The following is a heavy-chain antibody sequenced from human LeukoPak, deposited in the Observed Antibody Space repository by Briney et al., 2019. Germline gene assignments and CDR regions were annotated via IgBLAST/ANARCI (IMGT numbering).Heavy chain of an antibody. D-gene: IGHD2-2*01. CDR2: INPNSGGT. Sequence: ASVKVSCKASGYTFTGYYMHWVRQAPGQGLEWMGWINPNSGGTNYAQKFQGRVTMTRDTSISTAYMELSRLRSDDTAVYYCARNGPRYCSSTSCPLDCWGQGPLVPVPP. CDR3: ARNGPRYCSSTSCPLDC. CDR1: GYTFTGYY. V-gene: IGHV1-2*02. J-gene: IGHJ4*02.